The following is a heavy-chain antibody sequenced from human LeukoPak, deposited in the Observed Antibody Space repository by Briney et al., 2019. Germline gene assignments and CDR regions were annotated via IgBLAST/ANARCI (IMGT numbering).Heavy chain of an antibody. J-gene: IGHJ6*04. CDR2: ISGSGGST. Sequence: GGSLRLSCAASGFTFSSHAMSWVRQAPGKGLEWVSAISGSGGSTYYADSVKGRFTISRDNSKNTLYLQINSLRAEDTAVYYCAKNLYISGWIDPGSGMDVWGKGTTVTVS. CDR1: GFTFSSHA. V-gene: IGHV3-23*01. D-gene: IGHD6-25*01. CDR3: AKNLYISGWIDPGSGMDV.